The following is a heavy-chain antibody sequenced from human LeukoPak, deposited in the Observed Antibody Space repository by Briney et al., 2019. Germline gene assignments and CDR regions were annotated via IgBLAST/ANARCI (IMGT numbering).Heavy chain of an antibody. CDR1: GGTFSSYA. D-gene: IGHD1-26*01. CDR3: ASPGLVGATLWGYYFDY. J-gene: IGHJ4*02. V-gene: IGHV1-69*13. CDR2: IIPIFGTA. Sequence: SVKVSCKASGGTFSSYAISWVRQALGQGLEWMGGIIPIFGTANYAQKFQGRVTITADESTSTAYMELSSLRSEDTAVYYCASPGLVGATLWGYYFDYWGQGTLVTVSS.